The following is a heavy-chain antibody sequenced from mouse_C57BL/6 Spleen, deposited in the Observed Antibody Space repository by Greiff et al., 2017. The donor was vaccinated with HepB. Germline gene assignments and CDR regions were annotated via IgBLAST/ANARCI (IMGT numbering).Heavy chain of an antibody. CDR1: GYTFTSYW. CDR2: IHPSDSDT. CDR3: AMSPGGLDY. J-gene: IGHJ2*01. Sequence: QVHVKQSGAELVKPGASVKVSCKASGYTFTSYWMHWVKQRPGQGLEWIGGIHPSDSDTNYNQKFKGKATLTVDKSSSTAYMQRSSLTSEDSAVYYCAMSPGGLDYWGQGTTLTVSS. V-gene: IGHV1-74*01. D-gene: IGHD4-1*01.